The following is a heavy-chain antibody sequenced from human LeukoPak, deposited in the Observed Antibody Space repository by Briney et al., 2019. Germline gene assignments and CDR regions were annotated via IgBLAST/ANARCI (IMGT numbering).Heavy chain of an antibody. J-gene: IGHJ4*02. CDR1: GFTFSSYW. Sequence: SGGSLRLSCAASGFTFSSYWMSWVRQAPGKGLEWVANIKQDGSEKYYVDSVKGRFTISRDNAKNSLSLQMNSLRAEDTAVYYCTTWTDLYDYWGQGTLVTVSA. D-gene: IGHD1-14*01. CDR3: TTWTDLYDY. V-gene: IGHV3-7*03. CDR2: IKQDGSEK.